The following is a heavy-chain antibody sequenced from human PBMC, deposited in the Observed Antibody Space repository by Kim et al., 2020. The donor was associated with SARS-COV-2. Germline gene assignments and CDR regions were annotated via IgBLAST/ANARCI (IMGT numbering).Heavy chain of an antibody. V-gene: IGHV3-23*02. Sequence: GGTVTGRFPISRDNSKTTVYLPMNRLRAEDTAVYYCAKQGSYDIPHAAYWGQGTLVTVSS. CDR3: AKQGSYDIPHAAY. D-gene: IGHD3-9*01. J-gene: IGHJ4*02.